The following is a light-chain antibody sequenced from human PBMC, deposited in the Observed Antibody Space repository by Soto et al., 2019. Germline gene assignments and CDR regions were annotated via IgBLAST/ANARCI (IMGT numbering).Light chain of an antibody. CDR3: QQYGSSGT. Sequence: EVVMTQSPASLSASPGERVTLSCRASQNIRSSLAWYQQRPGQAPRLLIYDASTRATGIPPRFSGGGSGTEFTVTISRLEPEDFAVYYCQQYGSSGTFGQGTKVDIK. V-gene: IGKV3-15*01. CDR2: DAS. J-gene: IGKJ1*01. CDR1: QNIRSS.